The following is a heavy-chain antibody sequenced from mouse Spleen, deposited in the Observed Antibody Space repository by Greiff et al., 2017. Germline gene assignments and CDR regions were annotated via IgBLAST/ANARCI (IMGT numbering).Heavy chain of an antibody. J-gene: IGHJ1*01. CDR1: GFTFSSYT. CDR3: ARHTRITTRWYFDV. CDR2: ISSGGGNT. Sequence: EVQLVESGGGLVKPGGSLKLSCAASGFTFSSYTMSWVRQTPEKRLEWVATISSGGGNTYYPDSVKGRFTISRDNAKNTLYLQMSSLRSEDTALYYLARHTRITTRWYFDVWAQGPRSPSPQ. D-gene: IGHD2-4*01. V-gene: IGHV5-9*01.